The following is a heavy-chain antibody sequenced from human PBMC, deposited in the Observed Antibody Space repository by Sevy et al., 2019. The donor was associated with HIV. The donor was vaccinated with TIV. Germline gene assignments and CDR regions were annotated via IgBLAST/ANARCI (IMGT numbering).Heavy chain of an antibody. D-gene: IGHD1-26*01. V-gene: IGHV3-49*04. CDR2: FKSKIHGGTT. J-gene: IGHJ4*02. Sequence: GGSLRLSCTASGFIFGDYGMSWVRQAPGKGLEWIAFFKSKIHGGTTENAASVKGRFTISRDVSKNFVYLQMSNLKTEDTAVYYCTRWSGSQSIFDYWGQGTLVTVSS. CDR3: TRWSGSQSIFDY. CDR1: GFIFGDYG.